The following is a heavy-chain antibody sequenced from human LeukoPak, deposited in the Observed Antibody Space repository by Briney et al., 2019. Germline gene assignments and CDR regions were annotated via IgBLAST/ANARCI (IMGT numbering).Heavy chain of an antibody. CDR3: ARGPRRLAALDI. CDR1: GGSFSGYY. Sequence: SETLSLTCAVYGGSFSGYYWSWIRQPPGKGLEWIGEINHSGSTNYNPSLKSRVTISVDTSKNQFSLKLSSVTAADTAVYYCARGPRRLAALDIWGQGTMVTVSS. D-gene: IGHD2-21*01. V-gene: IGHV4-34*01. J-gene: IGHJ3*02. CDR2: INHSGST.